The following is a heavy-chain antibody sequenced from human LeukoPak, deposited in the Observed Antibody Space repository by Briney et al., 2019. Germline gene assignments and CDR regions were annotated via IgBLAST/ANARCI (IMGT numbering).Heavy chain of an antibody. Sequence: ASVKVSCKASGYTFTSYDINWVRQATGQGPEWMGWMNPNSGNTGYAQKLQGRVAMTRNTSISTAYMELSSLRSEDTAVYYCARLVAARLSWFDPWGQGTLVTVSS. V-gene: IGHV1-8*01. D-gene: IGHD6-6*01. CDR2: MNPNSGNT. CDR3: ARLVAARLSWFDP. CDR1: GYTFTSYD. J-gene: IGHJ5*02.